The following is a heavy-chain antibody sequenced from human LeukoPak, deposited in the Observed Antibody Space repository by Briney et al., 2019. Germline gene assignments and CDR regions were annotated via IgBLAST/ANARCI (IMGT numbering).Heavy chain of an antibody. CDR2: IMPISGTA. J-gene: IGHJ4*02. CDR3: ASGRTDIVVVPATLRSYYFDY. V-gene: IGHV1-69*06. Sequence: GASVTVSCKASGGTFSSYDISWVRQAPGQGLEWMGGIMPISGTANYAQKFQGRVTITADKPTNTAYMELSGLRSEDTAVYYCASGRTDIVVVPATLRSYYFDYWGQGTLVTVSS. D-gene: IGHD2-2*01. CDR1: GGTFSSYD.